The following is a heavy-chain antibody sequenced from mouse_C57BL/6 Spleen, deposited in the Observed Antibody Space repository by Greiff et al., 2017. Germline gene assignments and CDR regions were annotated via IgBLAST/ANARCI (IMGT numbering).Heavy chain of an antibody. J-gene: IGHJ4*01. V-gene: IGHV10-1*01. CDR3: ERQGCYDGYLYYYAMDY. CDR1: GFSFNTYA. D-gene: IGHD2-3*01. CDR2: IRSKSNNYAT. Sequence: EVHLVESGGGLVQPKGSLKLSCAASGFSFNTYAMNWVRQAPGKGLEWVARIRSKSNNYATYYADSVKDRFTISRDDSESMLYLQMNNLKTEDTAMYYCERQGCYDGYLYYYAMDYWGQGTSVTVSS.